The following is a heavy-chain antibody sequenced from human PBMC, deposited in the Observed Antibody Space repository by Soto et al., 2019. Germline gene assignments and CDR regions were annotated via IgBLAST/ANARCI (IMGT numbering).Heavy chain of an antibody. CDR2: IYYSGST. CDR1: GGSISSGDYY. J-gene: IGHJ4*02. Sequence: SETLSLTCTVSGGSISSGDYYWSWIRQPPGRGLEWIGYIYYSGSTYYNPSLKSRVTISVDTSKNQFSLKLSSVTAADTAVYYCASFYDSSGYYYGWYFDYWGQGTLVTVSS. V-gene: IGHV4-30-4*01. CDR3: ASFYDSSGYYYGWYFDY. D-gene: IGHD3-22*01.